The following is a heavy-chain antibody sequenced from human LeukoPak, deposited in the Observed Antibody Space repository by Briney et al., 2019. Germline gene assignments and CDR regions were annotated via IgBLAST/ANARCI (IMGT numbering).Heavy chain of an antibody. CDR2: INPSGGST. CDR3: ARGEEIVVVITTYFDY. CDR1: GYTFTSYY. Sequence: ASVKVSCKASGYTFTSYYMHWVRQAPGQGLEWMGIINPSGGSTSYAQKFQGRVTMTRDTSTSTVYTELSSLRSEDTAVYYCARGEEIVVVITTYFDYWGQGTLVTVSS. V-gene: IGHV1-46*01. D-gene: IGHD3-22*01. J-gene: IGHJ4*02.